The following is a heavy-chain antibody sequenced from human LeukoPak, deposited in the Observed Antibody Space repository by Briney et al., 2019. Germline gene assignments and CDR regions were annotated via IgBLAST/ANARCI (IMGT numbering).Heavy chain of an antibody. D-gene: IGHD3-22*01. CDR2: ISAYNGNT. CDR1: GYTLTSYG. V-gene: IGHV1-18*01. J-gene: IGHJ4*02. Sequence: WASAKVSCKASGYTLTSYGVSWSRQAPGQGLEWMGWISAYNGNTNYAQKLQGRVTMTTDTSTSTAYMELRSLRSDDTAVYYCARDNSGGGFYYDSSGYFTPFDYWGQGTLVTVSS. CDR3: ARDNSGGGFYYDSSGYFTPFDY.